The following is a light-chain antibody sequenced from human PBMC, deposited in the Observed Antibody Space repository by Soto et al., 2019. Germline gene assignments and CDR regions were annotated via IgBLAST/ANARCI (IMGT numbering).Light chain of an antibody. V-gene: IGKV3-20*01. CDR1: HSVSSSY. J-gene: IGKJ4*01. Sequence: EIVWTQAPGTLSFSPGERATLSCGASHSVSSSYLAWYQQKPGQAPRLLIYSASSRATGIPGRFSGSGSGTDFTLTINRLEPEDFAVYYCQQYGSSPFTFGGGTKVDIK. CDR3: QQYGSSPFT. CDR2: SAS.